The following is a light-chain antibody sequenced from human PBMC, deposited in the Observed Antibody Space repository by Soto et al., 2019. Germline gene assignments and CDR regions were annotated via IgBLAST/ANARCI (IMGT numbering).Light chain of an antibody. CDR1: QSVSSN. CDR2: GAS. V-gene: IGKV3-15*01. Sequence: EIVMTQSPATLSVSPGERATLSCRASQSVSSNLAWYQQKRGQAPRLLIYGASTRATGIPARFSGSGSGTEFTLTISSLQSEDFGVYYCQQFNSWPQTFGQGTKLEIK. CDR3: QQFNSWPQT. J-gene: IGKJ2*01.